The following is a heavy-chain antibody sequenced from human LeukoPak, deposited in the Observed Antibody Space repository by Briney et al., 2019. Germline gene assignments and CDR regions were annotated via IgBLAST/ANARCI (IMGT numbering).Heavy chain of an antibody. V-gene: IGHV3-23*01. CDR3: AKVPGSSITRYFYFDY. CDR1: GLTFSSYA. D-gene: IGHD6-13*01. CDR2: ISGSGGST. Sequence: PGGSLRLSCVASGLTFSSYAMSWVRQAPGKGLEWVSTISGSGGSTYYADSVKGRFTISRDNSKNTLYLQMDTLRAEDTAVYYCAKVPGSSITRYFYFDYWGQGTLVTVSS. J-gene: IGHJ4*02.